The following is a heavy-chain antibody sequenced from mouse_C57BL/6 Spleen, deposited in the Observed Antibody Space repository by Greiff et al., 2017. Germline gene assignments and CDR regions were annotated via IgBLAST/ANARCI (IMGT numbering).Heavy chain of an antibody. D-gene: IGHD1-1*01. CDR3: ARDNYGSSLRYCDY. J-gene: IGHJ2*01. CDR1: GFTFSSYA. Sequence: EVQLVESGGGLVKPGGSLKLSCAASGFTFSSYAMSWVRQTPEKRLEWVATISDGGSYTYYPDNVKGRFTISRDNAKNNLYLQMSHLKSEDTAMYYCARDNYGSSLRYCDYWGQGTTLTGSS. CDR2: ISDGGSYT. V-gene: IGHV5-4*01.